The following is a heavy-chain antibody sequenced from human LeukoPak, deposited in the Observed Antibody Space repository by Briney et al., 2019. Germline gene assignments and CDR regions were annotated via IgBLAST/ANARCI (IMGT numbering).Heavy chain of an antibody. D-gene: IGHD6-19*01. V-gene: IGHV1-69*13. CDR2: IIPIFGTA. Sequence: SVKVSYKASGGTFSSYAISWVRQAPGQGLEWMGGIIPIFGTANYAQKFQGRVTITADESTSTAYMELSSLRSEDTAVYYGARANSSGWYNWFDPWGQGTLVTVSS. CDR1: GGTFSSYA. J-gene: IGHJ5*02. CDR3: ARANSSGWYNWFDP.